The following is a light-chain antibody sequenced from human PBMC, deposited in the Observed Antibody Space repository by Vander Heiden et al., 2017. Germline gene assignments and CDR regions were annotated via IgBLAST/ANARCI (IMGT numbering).Light chain of an antibody. Sequence: QSALTQPPPASGSPGQSVTISCTGTSSDVGAYNYVSWYQQHPGKAPTLIIYDVTKRPSGVPDRFSGSKSGNTAFLTVSGLQAEDEADYYCSSHAGSSAVFGGGTTVTVL. CDR1: SSDVGAYNY. J-gene: IGLJ3*02. CDR3: SSHAGSSAV. V-gene: IGLV2-8*01. CDR2: DVT.